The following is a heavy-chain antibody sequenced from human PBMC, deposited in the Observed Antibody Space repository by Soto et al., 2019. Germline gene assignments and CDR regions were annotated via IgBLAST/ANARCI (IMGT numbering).Heavy chain of an antibody. CDR3: ARESPAAYCSSTSCYAFYGMDV. Sequence: EVQLVESGGGLVQPGGSLRLSCAASGFTFSSYDMHWVRQATGKGPEWVSAIGTAGDTYYPGSVKGRFTISRENAKNSLYLQMNSLRAEDTAVYYCARESPAAYCSSTSCYAFYGMDVWGQGTTVTVSS. D-gene: IGHD2-2*01. CDR2: IGTAGDT. J-gene: IGHJ6*02. CDR1: GFTFSSYD. V-gene: IGHV3-13*01.